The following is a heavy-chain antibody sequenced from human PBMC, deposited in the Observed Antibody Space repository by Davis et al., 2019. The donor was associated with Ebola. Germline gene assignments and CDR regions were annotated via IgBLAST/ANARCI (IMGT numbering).Heavy chain of an antibody. CDR3: ARGTYYYDSSGYFYYYYGRDV. CDR2: INTNTGNP. J-gene: IGHJ6*02. V-gene: IGHV7-4-1*02. CDR1: GYTFTSYA. Sequence: AASVKVSCQASGYTFTSYAMNWVRQAPGQGLEGMGWINTNTGNPTYAQGFTGRFVFSLDTSVSTAYLQINSLKAEDTAVYYCARGTYYYDSSGYFYYYYGRDVWGQGTTVTVSS. D-gene: IGHD3-22*01.